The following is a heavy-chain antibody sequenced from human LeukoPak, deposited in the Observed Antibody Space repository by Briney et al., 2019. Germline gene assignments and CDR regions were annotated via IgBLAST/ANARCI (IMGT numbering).Heavy chain of an antibody. J-gene: IGHJ4*02. CDR1: GGSISSYY. CDR3: ARSDYGDYVGSFDY. V-gene: IGHV4-59*01. Sequence: KTSETLSLTCTVSGGSISSYYWSWIRQPPGKGLEWIGYIYYSGSTNYNPSLKSRVTISVDTSKNQFSLKLSSVTAADTAVYYCARSDYGDYVGSFDYWGQGTLVTVSS. CDR2: IYYSGST. D-gene: IGHD4-17*01.